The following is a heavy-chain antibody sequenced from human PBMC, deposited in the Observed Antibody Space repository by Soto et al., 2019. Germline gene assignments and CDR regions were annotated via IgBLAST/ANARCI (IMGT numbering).Heavy chain of an antibody. CDR2: IIPMFGTA. V-gene: IGHV1-69*12. CDR3: AGGIQLWIRRINNGYSG. CDR1: GGTFSTYA. J-gene: IGHJ4*02. D-gene: IGHD5-18*01. Sequence: QVQLVQSGAEVKKPESSVKVSCKAPGGTFSTYAISWVRQAPGQGLEWIGGIIPMFGTANYAQRFQDRVTLTADESTTTVYMELSSRRSEDTAVYFCAGGIQLWIRRINNGYSGWGQGTLVTVSS.